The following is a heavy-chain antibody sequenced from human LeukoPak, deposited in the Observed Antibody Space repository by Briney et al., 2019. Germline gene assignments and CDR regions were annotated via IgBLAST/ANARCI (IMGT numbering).Heavy chain of an antibody. V-gene: IGHV3-21*01. Sequence: GGSLRLSCAASGFTFSSYSMNWVRQAPGKGLEWVSSISNSSSYIYYADSVKGRFTISRDNAKNSLYLQMNSLRAEDTAVYYCASSIAVAGGAYWGQGTLVTVSS. J-gene: IGHJ4*02. CDR2: ISNSSSYI. CDR3: ASSIAVAGGAY. D-gene: IGHD6-19*01. CDR1: GFTFSSYS.